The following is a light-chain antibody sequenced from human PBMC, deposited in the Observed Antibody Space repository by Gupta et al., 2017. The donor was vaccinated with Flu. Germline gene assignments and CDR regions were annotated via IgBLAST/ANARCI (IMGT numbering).Light chain of an antibody. V-gene: IGKV1-12*01. J-gene: IGKJ1*01. Sequence: DIQMTQSPSSVSASVGDRVTLTCRASQGINNWLAWYQQKPGKAPRLLIYAASSLQSGVPSRFSGSGSGTDFTLTIARLQPEDFATYYCQQASNFPRTFGQGTTVEIK. CDR2: AAS. CDR1: QGINNW. CDR3: QQASNFPRT.